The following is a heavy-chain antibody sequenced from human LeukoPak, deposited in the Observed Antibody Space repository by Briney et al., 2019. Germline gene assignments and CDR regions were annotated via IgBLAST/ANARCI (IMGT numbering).Heavy chain of an antibody. V-gene: IGHV3-30*18. CDR3: AKEGSSGWYFSAYYFDY. Sequence: PGGSLRLSCAASGFTFSSYGMHWVRQAPGKGLEWVAVISYDGSNKYYADSVKGRFTISRDNSKNTLYLQMNSLRAEDTAVYYCAKEGSSGWYFSAYYFDYWGQGTLVTVSS. CDR2: ISYDGSNK. CDR1: GFTFSSYG. J-gene: IGHJ4*02. D-gene: IGHD6-19*01.